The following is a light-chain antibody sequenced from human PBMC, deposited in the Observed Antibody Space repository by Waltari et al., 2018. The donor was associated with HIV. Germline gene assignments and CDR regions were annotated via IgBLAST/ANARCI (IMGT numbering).Light chain of an antibody. Sequence: QSVLTQPPSASGTPGQTVIISCSGTNSKIGNNYIYWYQQLPGATPKLLIYRNNQRPAGVPCRFSGSKSGTSASLAIRGLRPEDEADYYCAAWDDSLSGRVVFGGGTKLTVL. CDR3: AAWDDSLSGRVV. CDR1: NSKIGNNY. V-gene: IGLV1-47*01. J-gene: IGLJ2*01. CDR2: RNN.